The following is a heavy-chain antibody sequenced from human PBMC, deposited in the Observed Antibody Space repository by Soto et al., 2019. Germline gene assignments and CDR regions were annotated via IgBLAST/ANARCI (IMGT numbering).Heavy chain of an antibody. Sequence: QVQLQESGPGLVKPSETLSLTCTVSGGSISSYYWSWIRQPPGKGLEWIGYIYYSGSTNYNPSLYSRVTISVATSKNLFPLKLTSVTAADTAVYYWARDRLSGGHDYWAHGTLVTVSS. CDR3: ARDRLSGGHDY. D-gene: IGHD3-3*01. CDR1: GGSISSYY. J-gene: IGHJ4*01. V-gene: IGHV4-59*01. CDR2: IYYSGST.